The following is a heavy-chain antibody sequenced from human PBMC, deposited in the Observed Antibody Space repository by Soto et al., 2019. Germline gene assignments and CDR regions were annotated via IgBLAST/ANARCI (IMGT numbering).Heavy chain of an antibody. Sequence: QVQLQQWGAGLLKPSETLSLTCAVYGGSFSGYYWSWIRQPPGKGLEWIGEINHSGSTNYNPSLKSRVTISVDTSKNQFYLKLSSVTAADTAVYYCARDLITGTNYGMDVWGQGTTVTVSS. D-gene: IGHD1-7*01. CDR1: GGSFSGYY. CDR2: INHSGST. J-gene: IGHJ6*02. CDR3: ARDLITGTNYGMDV. V-gene: IGHV4-34*01.